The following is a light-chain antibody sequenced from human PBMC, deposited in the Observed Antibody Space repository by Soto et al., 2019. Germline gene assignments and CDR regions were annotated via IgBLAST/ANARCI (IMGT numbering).Light chain of an antibody. Sequence: EIVMTRSPATLSVSPVERATFFFRASQSLSSSSLAWYQQKPGQAPRLLISGASSRAADIPDRFSGSGSGTDFTLTINRLEPEDFAVYYCQQYDSSPRTFGQGTKVDIK. V-gene: IGKV3-20*01. CDR1: QSLSSSS. CDR3: QQYDSSPRT. CDR2: GAS. J-gene: IGKJ1*01.